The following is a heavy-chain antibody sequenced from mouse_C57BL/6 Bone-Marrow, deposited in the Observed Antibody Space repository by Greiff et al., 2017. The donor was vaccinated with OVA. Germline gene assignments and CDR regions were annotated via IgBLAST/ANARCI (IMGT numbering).Heavy chain of an antibody. D-gene: IGHD1-1*01. J-gene: IGHJ1*03. CDR3: TRDSFITTVVSNWYFDV. V-gene: IGHV5-9-1*02. CDR2: ISSGGDYI. Sequence: EVKLVESGEGLVKPGGSLKLSCAASGFTFSSYAMSWVRQTPEKRLEWVAYISSGGDYIYYADTVKGRFTISRDNARNTLYLQMSSLKSEDTAMYYCTRDSFITTVVSNWYFDVWGTGTTVTVSS. CDR1: GFTFSSYA.